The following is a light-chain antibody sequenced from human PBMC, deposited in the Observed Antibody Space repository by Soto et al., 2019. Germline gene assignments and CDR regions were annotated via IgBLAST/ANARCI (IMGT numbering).Light chain of an antibody. V-gene: IGLV2-14*01. CDR1: SSDVADYNY. CDR2: EVN. Sequence: QSALTQPASVSGSPGQSVTISCTGASSDVADYNYVSWYQHLPGKAPKVMIYEVNVRPSGVSSRFSGSLSGNTASLTISGLXAEDEAVYYCSSHTSSSTLEVFGGGTQLTVL. J-gene: IGLJ3*02. CDR3: SSHTSSSTLEV.